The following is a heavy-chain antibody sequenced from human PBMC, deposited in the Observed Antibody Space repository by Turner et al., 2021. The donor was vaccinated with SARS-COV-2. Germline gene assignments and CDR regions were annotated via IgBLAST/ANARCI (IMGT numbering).Heavy chain of an antibody. Sequence: EVQLVESGGGLVKPGGYLRLSCAASGLKFNNYTMTWVRQAPGKVLEWVSSIGSPSSTYYADSVKGRFTISRDNAKNSLFLQMNSLRGEDTAVYYCARGCTNAVCIQYWGQGTLVTVSS. CDR1: GLKFNNYT. D-gene: IGHD2-8*01. V-gene: IGHV3-21*01. CDR3: ARGCTNAVCIQY. J-gene: IGHJ4*02. CDR2: IGSPSST.